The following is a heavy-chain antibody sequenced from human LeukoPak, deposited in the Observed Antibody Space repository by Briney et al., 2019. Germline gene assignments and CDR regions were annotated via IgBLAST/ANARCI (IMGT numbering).Heavy chain of an antibody. CDR2: ISTYNGNT. CDR3: ARDGVDLDSYYYYYMDV. D-gene: IGHD2-8*01. Sequence: ASVKVSCKASGYTFTSYGISWVRQAPGQGLEWMGWISTYNGNTNYAQKFQGRVTITADESTSTAYMELSSLRSEDTAVYYCARDGVDLDSYYYYYMDVWGKGTTVTVSS. V-gene: IGHV1-18*01. J-gene: IGHJ6*03. CDR1: GYTFTSYG.